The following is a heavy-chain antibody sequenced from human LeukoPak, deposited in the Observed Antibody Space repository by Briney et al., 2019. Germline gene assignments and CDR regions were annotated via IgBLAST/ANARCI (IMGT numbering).Heavy chain of an antibody. CDR1: GGTFSSYA. Sequence: SVKVSCKASGGTFSSYAISWVRQAPGQGLKWMGRIIPIFGTANYAQKFQGRVTITADESTSTAYMELSSLRSEDTAVYYCARDAKYGDYVGRWFDPWGQGTLVTVSS. D-gene: IGHD4-17*01. CDR2: IIPIFGTA. V-gene: IGHV1-69*13. J-gene: IGHJ5*02. CDR3: ARDAKYGDYVGRWFDP.